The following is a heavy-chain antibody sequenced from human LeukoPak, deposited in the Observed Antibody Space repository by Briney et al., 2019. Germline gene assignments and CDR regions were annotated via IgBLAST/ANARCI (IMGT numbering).Heavy chain of an antibody. J-gene: IGHJ6*03. CDR1: GYTFTGYY. D-gene: IGHD3-3*01. V-gene: IGHV1-2*02. Sequence: ASVKVSCKASGYTFTGYYMHWVRQAPGQGLEWMGWINPNSGGTNYAQKFQGRVTMTRDTSISTAYMELSRLRSDDTAVYYCARAISYYDFWSGYSRYYYMDVWGKGTTVTVSS. CDR2: INPNSGGT. CDR3: ARAISYYDFWSGYSRYYYMDV.